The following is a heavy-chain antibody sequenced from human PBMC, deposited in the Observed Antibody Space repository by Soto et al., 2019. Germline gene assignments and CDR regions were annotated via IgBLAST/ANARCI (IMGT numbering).Heavy chain of an antibody. CDR2: ISIYNGNT. CDR3: ARDVRSHDYGHYYYGMDV. J-gene: IGHJ6*02. CDR1: GYTFTSYG. D-gene: IGHD4-17*01. V-gene: IGHV1-18*01. Sequence: QVQLVQSGDEVNKPVASVKVSCKASGYTFTSYGISWVRQAPGHGLEWMGWISIYNGNTNYAQKLQGRVTRTTDTSKSTAYMERRNMRSADTAVYYCARDVRSHDYGHYYYGMDVWGQGTTVTVSS.